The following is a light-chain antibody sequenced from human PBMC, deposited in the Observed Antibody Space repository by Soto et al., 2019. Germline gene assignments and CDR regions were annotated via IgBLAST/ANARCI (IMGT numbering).Light chain of an antibody. CDR3: QQYNNWPSIT. V-gene: IGKV3-15*01. CDR1: QSVSSN. Sequence: ELVMTQSPATLSVSPGERATLSCRASQSVSSNLAWYQQKPGQAPRLLIYDASTRATDIPARFSGSGSGTGFTLTIRSLQSEDLAVYFCQQYNNWPSITVGQGTRLEIK. CDR2: DAS. J-gene: IGKJ5*01.